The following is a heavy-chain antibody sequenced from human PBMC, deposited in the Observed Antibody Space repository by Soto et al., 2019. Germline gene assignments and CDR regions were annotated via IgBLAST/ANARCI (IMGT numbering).Heavy chain of an antibody. CDR1: GGSISSSSYY. Sequence: QLQLQESGPGLVNPSETLSLTCTVSGGSISSSSYYWGWIRQPPGKGLEWIGSIYYSGSTYYNPSLKSRVTISVDTSKNQFSLKLSSVTAADTAVYYCGYGYVLFDYWGQGTLVTVSS. D-gene: IGHD5-18*01. V-gene: IGHV4-39*01. CDR3: GYGYVLFDY. J-gene: IGHJ4*02. CDR2: IYYSGST.